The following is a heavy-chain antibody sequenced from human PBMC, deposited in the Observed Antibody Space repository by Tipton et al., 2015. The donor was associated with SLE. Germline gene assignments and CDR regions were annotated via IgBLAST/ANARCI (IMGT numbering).Heavy chain of an antibody. CDR3: ARGSGDYSGDPLDF. CDR2: IFYSGNT. CDR1: GGSITSHY. V-gene: IGHV4-59*11. J-gene: IGHJ3*01. D-gene: IGHD4-17*01. Sequence: TLSLTCDVSGGSITSHYWSWGRQSPGQGLEWIGNIFYSGNTRYNPSLKSRATISVDTSKRQFSLKLTSLTAADTAVYFCARGSGDYSGDPLDFWGQGTMVTVSS.